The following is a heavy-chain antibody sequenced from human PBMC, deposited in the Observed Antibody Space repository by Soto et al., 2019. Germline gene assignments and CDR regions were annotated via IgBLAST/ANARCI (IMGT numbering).Heavy chain of an antibody. CDR2: ISADGGGT. D-gene: IGHD2-21*02. V-gene: IGHV3-23*01. Sequence: ELQLLESGGGLVQPGGSLRLSCTASEFTISNYAMSWVRQAPGKGLEWVSGISADGGGTYYAGSVKGRFTISRDNSKRTVYVEMNSLRAEDTAVYYCAKCGVLVTPSGGWCNWFDPWGQGTLVTVSS. CDR3: AKCGVLVTPSGGWCNWFDP. J-gene: IGHJ5*02. CDR1: EFTISNYA.